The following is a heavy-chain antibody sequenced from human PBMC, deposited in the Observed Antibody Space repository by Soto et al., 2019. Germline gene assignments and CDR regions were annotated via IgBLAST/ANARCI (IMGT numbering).Heavy chain of an antibody. Sequence: ASVKVSCKASGYTFTSYAMHWVRQAPGQRLEWMGWINAGNGNTKYSQKFQGRVTITRDTSASTAYMELSSLRSEDTAVYYCARDIVLVPAAIAWGLHNPYYYYYVMDVWGQGTTVTVS. D-gene: IGHD2-2*01. J-gene: IGHJ6*02. V-gene: IGHV1-3*01. CDR3: ARDIVLVPAAIAWGLHNPYYYYYVMDV. CDR2: INAGNGNT. CDR1: GYTFTSYA.